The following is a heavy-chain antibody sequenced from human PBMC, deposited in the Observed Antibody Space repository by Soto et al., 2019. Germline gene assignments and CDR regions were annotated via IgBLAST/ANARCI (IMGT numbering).Heavy chain of an antibody. D-gene: IGHD3-22*01. V-gene: IGHV1-69*01. Sequence: QVQLVQSGAEVTKPGSSVKVSCKASGGTFSSYGISWVRQAPGQGLEWMGGIIPIFGTANYAQKIQGRVTINADQSTSTAYMGLSSLGAEDTALYYCTYYYYGSSGYYYNDAFDVWGQGTMVTVSS. CDR2: IIPIFGTA. J-gene: IGHJ3*01. CDR3: TYYYYGSSGYYYNDAFDV. CDR1: GGTFSSYG.